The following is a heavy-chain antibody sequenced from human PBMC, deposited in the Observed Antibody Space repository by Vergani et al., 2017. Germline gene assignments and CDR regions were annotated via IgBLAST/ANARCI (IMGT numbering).Heavy chain of an antibody. V-gene: IGHV4-30-4*01. J-gene: IGHJ4*02. CDR3: ARGVGYYYDSSGYYLDY. D-gene: IGHD3-22*01. CDR1: GGSISSGAYY. CDR2: IYYSGST. Sequence: QVQLQESGPGLVKPSQTLSLTCTVSGGSISSGAYYWSWIRQPPGKGLDWIGDIYYSGSTYYNPSLRSRVTKSVDTSKNHFSLKLSSVTAADTAVYYCARGVGYYYDSSGYYLDYWGQGTLVTVSS.